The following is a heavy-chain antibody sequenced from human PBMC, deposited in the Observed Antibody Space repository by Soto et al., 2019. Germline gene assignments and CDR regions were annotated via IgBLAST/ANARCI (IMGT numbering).Heavy chain of an antibody. J-gene: IGHJ4*02. CDR3: ARVRERWGEF. V-gene: IGHV4-34*01. D-gene: IGHD3-16*01. CDR2: INHSGST. Sequence: QVQLQQWGAGLLKPSETLSLTCAVYGGSFSGYYWSWIRQPPGKGLEWIGEINHSGSTNYNPSLKXXVXISXDTSKNQFSLKLSSVTAADTAVYYCARVRERWGEFWGQGTLVTVSS. CDR1: GGSFSGYY.